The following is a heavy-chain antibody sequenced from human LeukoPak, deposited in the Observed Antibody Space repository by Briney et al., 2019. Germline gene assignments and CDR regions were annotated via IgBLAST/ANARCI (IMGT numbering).Heavy chain of an antibody. V-gene: IGHV1-18*01. CDR1: GYTFTSYG. CDR3: ARESETGIAVAGIYY. CDR2: ISAYNGNT. Sequence: GASVKVSCKASGYTFTSYGISWVRQAPGQGLEWMGCISAYNGNTNYAQKLQGRVTMTTDTSTSTAYMELRSLRSDDTAVYYCARESETGIAVAGIYYWGQGTLVTVSS. D-gene: IGHD6-19*01. J-gene: IGHJ4*02.